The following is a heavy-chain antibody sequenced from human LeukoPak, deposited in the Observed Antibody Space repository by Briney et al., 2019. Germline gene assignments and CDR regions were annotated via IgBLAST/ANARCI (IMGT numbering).Heavy chain of an antibody. V-gene: IGHV3-21*01. J-gene: IGHJ3*02. CDR1: GFTFSSYS. CDR3: ARETLEGYDAFDI. D-gene: IGHD3-3*01. Sequence: GGSLRLSCAASGFTFSSYSMNWVRQAPGKGLEWVSSISSSSSCIYYADSVKGRFTISRDNARNSLYLQMNSLRAEDTAVYYCARETLEGYDAFDIWGQGTMVTVSS. CDR2: ISSSSSCI.